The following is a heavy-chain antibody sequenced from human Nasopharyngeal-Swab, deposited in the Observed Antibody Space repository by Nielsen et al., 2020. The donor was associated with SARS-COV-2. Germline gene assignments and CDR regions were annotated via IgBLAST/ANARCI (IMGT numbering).Heavy chain of an antibody. V-gene: IGHV3-7*01. CDR1: GFTFSNAW. CDR3: ARMGSSWNFDY. J-gene: IGHJ4*02. Sequence: GGSLRLSCAASGFTFSNAWMSWVRQAPGKGLEWVANIKQDASEKYYVDSVKGRFTISRDNAKNSLFLQMNSLRAEDTAVYYCARMGSSWNFDYWGQGTLVTVSS. D-gene: IGHD6-13*01. CDR2: IKQDASEK.